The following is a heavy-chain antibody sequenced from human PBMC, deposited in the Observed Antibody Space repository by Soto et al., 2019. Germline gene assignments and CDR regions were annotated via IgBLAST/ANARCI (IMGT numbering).Heavy chain of an antibody. D-gene: IGHD2-2*01. V-gene: IGHV1-18*01. J-gene: IGHJ4*01. Sequence: ASVKVSCKGFGYSFMKYGINWELQAPGQGLEWVGWISPYSGYTHSAQKFHGRLTLTTDTAASTAYMELRILRSADTARYYCAREASVLIPAAQPSRFDSWGHGTLVTVSS. CDR3: AREASVLIPAAQPSRFDS. CDR2: ISPYSGYT. CDR1: GYSFMKYG.